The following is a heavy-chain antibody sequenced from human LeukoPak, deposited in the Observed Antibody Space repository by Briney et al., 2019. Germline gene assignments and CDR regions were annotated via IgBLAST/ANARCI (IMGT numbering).Heavy chain of an antibody. J-gene: IGHJ6*02. CDR1: GYTFTSYG. CDR2: ISAYNGNT. V-gene: IGHV1-18*01. Sequence: ASVKVSCKASGYTFTSYGISWVRQAPGQGLEWMGWISAYNGNTNYAQKLHGRVTMTTDTSTSTAYMELRSLRSDDTAVYYCARLFGELLAYYYYGMDVWGQGTTVTVSS. CDR3: ARLFGELLAYYYYGMDV. D-gene: IGHD1-26*01.